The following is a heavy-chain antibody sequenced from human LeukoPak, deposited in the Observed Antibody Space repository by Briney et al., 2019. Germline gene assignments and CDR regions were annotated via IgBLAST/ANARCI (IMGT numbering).Heavy chain of an antibody. V-gene: IGHV3-21*04. CDR3: ARETRLRYFDRNTEGHYYYGMDV. Sequence: GGSLRLSCAASGFTFSSYSMNWVRQAPGKGLEWVSSISSSSSYIYYADSVKGRFTISRDNSKNTLYLQMNSLRAEDTAVYYCARETRLRYFDRNTEGHYYYGMDVWGQGTTVTVSS. CDR1: GFTFSSYS. J-gene: IGHJ6*02. CDR2: ISSSSSYI. D-gene: IGHD3-9*01.